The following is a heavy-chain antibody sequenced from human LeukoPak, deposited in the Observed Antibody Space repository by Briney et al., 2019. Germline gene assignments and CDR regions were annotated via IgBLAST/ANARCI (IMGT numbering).Heavy chain of an antibody. Sequence: GGSLRLSCAASGFTFSTYAMSWVRQAPGKGLEWVSVISGSGGTTYYADSVKGRFTISRDNSKNTLYLQMNSLRAEDTAVYYCARGGMQAFDIWGQGTMVTVSS. CDR1: GFTFSTYA. CDR3: ARGGMQAFDI. CDR2: ISGSGGTT. J-gene: IGHJ3*02. D-gene: IGHD3-10*01. V-gene: IGHV3-23*01.